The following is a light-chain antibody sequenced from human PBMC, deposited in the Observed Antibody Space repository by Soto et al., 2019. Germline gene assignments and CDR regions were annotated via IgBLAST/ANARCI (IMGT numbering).Light chain of an antibody. CDR3: PHGPRLT. Sequence: EIVLTQSPATLSLSPGERATLSCRASQSVSSYLAWYQQKPGQAPRLLIYDASNRATGIPSRFSGSGSGTDFTLTISSLEPEDFAVYYCPHGPRLTFGGGTKVEIK. V-gene: IGKV3-11*01. J-gene: IGKJ4*01. CDR1: QSVSSY. CDR2: DAS.